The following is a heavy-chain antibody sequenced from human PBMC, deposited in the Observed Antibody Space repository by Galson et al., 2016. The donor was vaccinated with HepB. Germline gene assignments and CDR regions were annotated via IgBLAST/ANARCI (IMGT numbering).Heavy chain of an antibody. J-gene: IGHJ6*02. CDR2: IGANGDST. CDR3: ARLRTYYGAGRKDDFHYYGMDV. V-gene: IGHV3-20*01. CDR1: GFTFSDHG. D-gene: IGHD3-10*01. Sequence: SLRLSCAASGFTFSDHGMTWVRQVPGKGLEWVSHIGANGDSTDYADSVKGRFTISRDNAKKSLYLEMNNLGDEDTALYACARLRTYYGAGRKDDFHYYGMDVWGQGTTVTVSS.